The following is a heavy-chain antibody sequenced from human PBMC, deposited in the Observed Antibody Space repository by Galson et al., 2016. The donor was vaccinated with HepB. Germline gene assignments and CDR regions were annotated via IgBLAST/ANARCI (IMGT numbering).Heavy chain of an antibody. CDR2: TFYRSQWHY. CDR3: VRAVPNWNYGMDV. V-gene: IGHV6-1*01. CDR1: GDSVSGNSVA. Sequence: CAISGDSVSGNSVAWMWIRQSPSRGLEWLGRTFYRSQWHYNYAESVKSRITINPDTSKNQFSLQLRSVTHEDTAVYYCVRAVPNWNYGMDVWGQGTTVAVSS. D-gene: IGHD1-1*01. J-gene: IGHJ6*02.